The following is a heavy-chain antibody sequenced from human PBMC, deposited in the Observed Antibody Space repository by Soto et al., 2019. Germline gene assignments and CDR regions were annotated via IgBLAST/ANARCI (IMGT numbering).Heavy chain of an antibody. J-gene: IGHJ4*02. Sequence: SQTLSLTCGISGDSVSSNSASWNWIRQSPSRGLEWLGRTYYRSRWYDDYAVSVKSRITITPDTSKNQFSLQLNSVTPEDTAVYYCTRGGGGFSLELFEYWGQRTQV. CDR2: TYYRSRWYD. D-gene: IGHD6-25*01. CDR1: GDSVSSNSAS. CDR3: TRGGGGFSLELFEY. V-gene: IGHV6-1*01.